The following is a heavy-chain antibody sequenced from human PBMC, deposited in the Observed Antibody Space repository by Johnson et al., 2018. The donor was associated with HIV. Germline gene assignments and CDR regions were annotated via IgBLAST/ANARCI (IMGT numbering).Heavy chain of an antibody. CDR2: ISGSGGRI. V-gene: IGHV3-23*04. Sequence: VQLVESGGGLVQPGGSLRLSCAASGFSFINFGMSWVRQAPGKGLEWVATISGSGGRIHHADSVKGRFTISRDNSKNTVYLEMNSLRAEDTAVYYCAKGGIDAFDIWGQGTMVTVSS. J-gene: IGHJ3*02. D-gene: IGHD6-25*01. CDR1: GFSFINFG. CDR3: AKGGIDAFDI.